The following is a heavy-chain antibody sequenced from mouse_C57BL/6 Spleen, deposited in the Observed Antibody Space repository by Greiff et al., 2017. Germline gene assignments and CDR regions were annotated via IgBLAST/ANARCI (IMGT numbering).Heavy chain of an antibody. D-gene: IGHD2-3*01. Sequence: VKLQESGAELVRPGASVTLSCKASGYTFTDYEMHWVKQTPVHGLEWIGAIDPETGGTAYNQKFKGKAILTADKSSSTAYMELRSLTSEDSAVYYCTIYAYYAMDYWGQGTSVTVSS. CDR3: TIYAYYAMDY. CDR1: GYTFTDYE. CDR2: IDPETGGT. J-gene: IGHJ4*01. V-gene: IGHV1-15*01.